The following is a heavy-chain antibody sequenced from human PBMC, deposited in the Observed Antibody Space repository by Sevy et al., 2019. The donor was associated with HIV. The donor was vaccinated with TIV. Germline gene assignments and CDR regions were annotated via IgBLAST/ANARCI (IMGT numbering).Heavy chain of an antibody. J-gene: IGHJ5*02. Sequence: RGYLRLSCAASGFTFSSYRMNCVRQAPGKGLEWVSSISQSSSYIYYADSVKGRFTISRDNAKNSLYLQMSSLRAEDTAVYYCARVGGLPPNWFDPWGQGTLVRVSS. D-gene: IGHD3-10*01. CDR3: ARVGGLPPNWFDP. V-gene: IGHV3-21*03. CDR2: ISQSSSYI. CDR1: GFTFSSYR.